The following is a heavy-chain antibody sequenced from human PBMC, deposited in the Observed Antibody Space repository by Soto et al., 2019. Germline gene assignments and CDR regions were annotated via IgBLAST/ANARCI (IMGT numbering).Heavy chain of an antibody. Sequence: QVQLQESGPGLVKPSQTLSLTCTVSGGSISSGGYYWSWIRQHPGKGLEWIGYIYYSGSTYYNPSLKSRVNISVDTSKNQFSLKLSSVTAADTAVYYCARDRRITMVRGVINNWFDPWGQGTLVTVSS. J-gene: IGHJ5*02. V-gene: IGHV4-31*03. CDR1: GGSISSGGYY. D-gene: IGHD3-10*01. CDR2: IYYSGST. CDR3: ARDRRITMVRGVINNWFDP.